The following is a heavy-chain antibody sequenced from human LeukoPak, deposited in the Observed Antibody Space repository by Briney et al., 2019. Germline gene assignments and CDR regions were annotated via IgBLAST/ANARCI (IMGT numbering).Heavy chain of an antibody. CDR2: IWYDGSNK. J-gene: IGHJ5*02. V-gene: IGHV3-33*01. CDR1: GFTFSSYG. CDR3: ARERTGYSSSLNWFDP. Sequence: GGSLRLSCAASGFTFSSYGMHWVRQAPGKGPEWVAVIWYDGSNKYYADSVKGRFTISRDNSKNTLYLQMNSLRAEDTAVYYCARERTGYSSSLNWFDPWGQGTLVTVSS. D-gene: IGHD6-13*01.